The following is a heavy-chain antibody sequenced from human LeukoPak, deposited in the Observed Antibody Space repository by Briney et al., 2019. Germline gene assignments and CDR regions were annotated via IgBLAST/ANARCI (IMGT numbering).Heavy chain of an antibody. D-gene: IGHD3-3*01. CDR2: INPSGGTT. V-gene: IGHV1-46*03. J-gene: IGHJ3*02. CDR3: TRGVGVTIFGVGGQAFDI. CDR1: GYTFTSNY. Sequence: GASVKVSCKASGYTFTSNYMYWVRQAPGQGLEWMGIINPSGGTTRYAQKFQGRVTMTRDTSPSTLYMALSSLRSEDAAVYYCTRGVGVTIFGVGGQAFDIWGQGTMVTVSS.